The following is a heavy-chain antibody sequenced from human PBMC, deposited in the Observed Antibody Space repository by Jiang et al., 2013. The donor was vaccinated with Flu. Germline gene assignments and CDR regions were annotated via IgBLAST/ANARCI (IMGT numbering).Heavy chain of an antibody. V-gene: IGHV3-23*01. J-gene: IGHJ4*02. CDR1: GFTFSSYA. Sequence: QLLESGGGLVQPGGSLRLSCAASGFTFSSYAMSWVRQAPGKGLEWVSAISGSGGSTYYAASVKGRFTISRDNSKNTLYLQMNSLRAEDTAVYYCAKVGKGWAVAGPDFDYWGQGTPVTVSS. CDR2: ISGSGGST. D-gene: IGHD6-19*01. CDR3: AKVGKGWAVAGPDFDY.